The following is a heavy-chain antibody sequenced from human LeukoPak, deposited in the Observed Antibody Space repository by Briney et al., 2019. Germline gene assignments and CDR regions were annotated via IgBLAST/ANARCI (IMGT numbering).Heavy chain of an antibody. J-gene: IGHJ4*02. Sequence: GSLRLSCTASGFPFGDYAMSWVRQAPGKGLEWVGSIRSSAYGGTTEYAASVKGRFTISRDDSKSIAYLQVNSLKTEDTALYYCARVEPLPSSGIEVAADYWGQGTLVTVSS. D-gene: IGHD6-19*01. V-gene: IGHV3-49*04. CDR1: GFPFGDYA. CDR2: IRSSAYGGTT. CDR3: ARVEPLPSSGIEVAADY.